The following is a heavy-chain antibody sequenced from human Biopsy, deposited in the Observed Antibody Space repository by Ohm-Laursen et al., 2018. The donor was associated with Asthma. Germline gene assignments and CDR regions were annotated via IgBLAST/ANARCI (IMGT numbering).Heavy chain of an antibody. V-gene: IGHV3-11*01. CDR1: GFSFSDYY. Sequence: SLRLSCAASGFSFSDYYMTWMRQAPGKGLEWVSSISSCGSTTYPAESVKGRFTISRDNAQKSLFLQMGSLRAEDTAIYYCARVFESSEWGPFYHFGLDVWGQGTTVAVSS. CDR3: ARVFESSEWGPFYHFGLDV. J-gene: IGHJ6*02. D-gene: IGHD6-25*01. CDR2: ISSCGSTT.